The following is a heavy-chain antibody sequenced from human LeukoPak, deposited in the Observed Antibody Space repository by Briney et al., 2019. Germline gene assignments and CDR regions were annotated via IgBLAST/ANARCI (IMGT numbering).Heavy chain of an antibody. D-gene: IGHD6-6*01. CDR1: GFTFSSYE. J-gene: IGHJ4*02. CDR3: ASGFSSYFDY. Sequence: GRSLRLSCAASGFTFSSYEMNWVRQAPGKGLEWVSYISSSGSTIYYADSVKGRFTISRDNAKNSLYLQMNSLRAEDTAVYYCASGFSSYFDYWGQGTLVTVSS. V-gene: IGHV3-48*03. CDR2: ISSSGSTI.